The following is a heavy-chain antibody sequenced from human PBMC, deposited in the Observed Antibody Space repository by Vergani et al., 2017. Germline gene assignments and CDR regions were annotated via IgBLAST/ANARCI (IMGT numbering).Heavy chain of an antibody. Sequence: QVQLVQSGAEVKKPGASVKVSCKASGYTFTSYAISWVRQAPGQGLEWMGGIIPIFGTANYAQKFQGRVTITADESTSTAYMELSSLRSEDTAVYYCARSYYDFWSGYYRVWGQGTLVTVSS. D-gene: IGHD3-3*01. V-gene: IGHV1-69*13. CDR2: IIPIFGTA. J-gene: IGHJ4*02. CDR1: GYTFTSYA. CDR3: ARSYYDFWSGYYRV.